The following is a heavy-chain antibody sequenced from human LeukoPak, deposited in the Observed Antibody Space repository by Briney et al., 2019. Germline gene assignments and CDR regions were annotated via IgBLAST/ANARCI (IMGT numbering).Heavy chain of an antibody. CDR2: MFHTGST. D-gene: IGHD6-19*01. Sequence: PSETLSLTCTVSGQSIRRGYYWRWIRQPPGKGLEWTGSMFHTGSTYQNPSLKNRVSMSMDTSKNQFSLKLSSVSAADTAVYYCARVASSVRDDPSDVWGQGTRVTVSS. CDR3: ARVASSVRDDPSDV. J-gene: IGHJ3*01. CDR1: GQSIRRGYY. V-gene: IGHV4-38-2*02.